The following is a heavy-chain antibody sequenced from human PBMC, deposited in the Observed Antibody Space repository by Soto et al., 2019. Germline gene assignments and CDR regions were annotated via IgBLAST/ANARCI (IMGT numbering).Heavy chain of an antibody. J-gene: IGHJ6*02. CDR2: INHSGST. D-gene: IGHD6-19*01. Sequence: SETLSLTCAVYGGSFSGYYWSWIRQPPGKGLEWIGEINHSGSTNYNPSLKSRVTISVDTSKNQFSLKLSSVTAADTAVYYCASLYSSGWYLGYYYGMGVWGQGTTVTVSS. CDR1: GGSFSGYY. V-gene: IGHV4-34*01. CDR3: ASLYSSGWYLGYYYGMGV.